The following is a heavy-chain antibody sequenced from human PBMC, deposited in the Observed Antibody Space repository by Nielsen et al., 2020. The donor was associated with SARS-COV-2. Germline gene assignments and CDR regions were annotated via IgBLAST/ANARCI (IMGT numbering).Heavy chain of an antibody. D-gene: IGHD3-10*01. V-gene: IGHV3-9*01. CDR3: AKGVGSYYPFDY. Sequence: SLRLSCAASGFTFDDYAMHWVRRAPGKGLEWVSGISWNSGSIGYADSVKGRFTISRDNSKNTLYLQMNSLRAEDTAVYYCAKGVGSYYPFDYWGQGTLVTVSS. CDR2: ISWNSGSI. CDR1: GFTFDDYA. J-gene: IGHJ4*02.